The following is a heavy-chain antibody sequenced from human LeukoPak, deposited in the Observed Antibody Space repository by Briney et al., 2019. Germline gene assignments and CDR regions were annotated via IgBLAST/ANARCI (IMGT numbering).Heavy chain of an antibody. J-gene: IGHJ5*02. V-gene: IGHV1-24*01. CDR2: FDPEDGET. D-gene: IGHD3-3*01. CDR1: GYTLTELS. Sequence: ASVKVSCKVSGYTLTELSMHWVRQAPGKGLEWMGGFDPEDGETIYAQKFQGRVTMTEDTSTDTAYMELSSPRSEDTAVYYCATDQVKLWSGYSTSYNWFDPWGQGTLVTVSS. CDR3: ATDQVKLWSGYSTSYNWFDP.